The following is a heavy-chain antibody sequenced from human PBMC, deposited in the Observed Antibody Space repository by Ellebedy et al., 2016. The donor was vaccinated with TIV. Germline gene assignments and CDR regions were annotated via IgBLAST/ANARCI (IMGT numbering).Heavy chain of an antibody. V-gene: IGHV1-3*01. J-gene: IGHJ6*02. D-gene: IGHD6-13*01. CDR3: ARDLAGSSSWYGSPTVGMDV. CDR2: INAGTGNT. Sequence: AASVKVSCKASGYTFTSYAMHWVRQAPGQRLEWMGWINAGTGNTKYSQKFQGRVTITRDTSASTAYMELSSLRSEDTAVYYCARDLAGSSSWYGSPTVGMDVWGQGTTVTVSS. CDR1: GYTFTSYA.